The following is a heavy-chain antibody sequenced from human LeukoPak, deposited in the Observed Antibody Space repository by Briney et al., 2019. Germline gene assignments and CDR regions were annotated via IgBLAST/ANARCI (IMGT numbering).Heavy chain of an antibody. V-gene: IGHV3-23*01. D-gene: IGHD2-2*01. CDR3: ANPCGSASCDY. J-gene: IGHJ4*02. CDR1: GFTFSTYA. Sequence: GGSLRLSCAASGFTFSTYAMSWVRQAPGKGLEWVSSISGSGGSTFYADSVKGRFTISRDNSKNTLYLQMNSLRAADTAVYSCANPCGSASCDYWGQGTLVTVSS. CDR2: ISGSGGST.